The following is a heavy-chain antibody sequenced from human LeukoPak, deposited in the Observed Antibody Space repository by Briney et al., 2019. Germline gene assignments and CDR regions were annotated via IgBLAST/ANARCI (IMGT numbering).Heavy chain of an antibody. D-gene: IGHD3-10*01. CDR2: INHSGST. V-gene: IGHV4-34*01. CDR3: ARGRGYYYGSAYMDV. CDR1: GGSFSGYY. J-gene: IGHJ6*03. Sequence: SETLSLTCAVYGGSFSGYYWSWIRQPPGKGLEWIGEINHSGSTNYNPSLKSRVTISVDTSKNQFSLKLSSVTAADTAVYYCARGRGYYYGSAYMDVWGKGTTVTVSS.